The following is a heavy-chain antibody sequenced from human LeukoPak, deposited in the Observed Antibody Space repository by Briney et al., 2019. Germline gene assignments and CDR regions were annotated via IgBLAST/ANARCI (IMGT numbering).Heavy chain of an antibody. J-gene: IGHJ3*02. D-gene: IGHD3-3*01. CDR3: ASPEWLPDSIDI. CDR2: IKQDGSEK. CDR1: GFTVGSNF. Sequence: PGGSLRLSCTASGFTVGSNFLTWVRQAPGKGLEWVASIKQDGSEKYYVDSVKGRFTISRDNARNSLYLQMNSLRAEDTAVYYCASPEWLPDSIDIWGQGTMVTVSS. V-gene: IGHV3-7*01.